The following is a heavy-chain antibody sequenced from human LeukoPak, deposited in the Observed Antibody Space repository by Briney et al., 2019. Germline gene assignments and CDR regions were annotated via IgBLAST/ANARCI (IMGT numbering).Heavy chain of an antibody. Sequence: PSETLSLTCTVSGGSISSYYWSWIRQPPGKGLEWIGYIYYSGSTNYNPSLKSRVTISVDTSKNQFSPKLSSVTAADTAVYYCAREELWFGELDSGYFDYWGQGTLVTVSS. CDR1: GGSISSYY. D-gene: IGHD3-10*01. CDR2: IYYSGST. CDR3: AREELWFGELDSGYFDY. J-gene: IGHJ4*02. V-gene: IGHV4-59*12.